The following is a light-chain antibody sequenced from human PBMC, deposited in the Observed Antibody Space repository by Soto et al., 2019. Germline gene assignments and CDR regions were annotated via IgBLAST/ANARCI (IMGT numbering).Light chain of an antibody. Sequence: ETVMTQSPATLSVSPGDRATLSCSASQSVSYNLAWYQQKPGQAPRLLMYDASTRATGIPDRFSGSASGTEFTLTISSLLSEDFAVYYCQQYNNWPLTFGGGTKVEMK. CDR1: QSVSYN. CDR3: QQYNNWPLT. CDR2: DAS. V-gene: IGKV3D-15*01. J-gene: IGKJ4*01.